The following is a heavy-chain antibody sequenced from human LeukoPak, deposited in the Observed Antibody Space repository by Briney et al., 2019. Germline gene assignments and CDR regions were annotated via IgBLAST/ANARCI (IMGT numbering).Heavy chain of an antibody. D-gene: IGHD2-2*01. CDR2: IYYRGST. J-gene: IGHJ6*03. Sequence: PSETLSLTCSVSGGSISSSSHFWGWIRQPPGKGLEWIGSIYYRGSTNYNPSLKSRVTISVDTSKNQFSLKLSSVTAADTAVYYCARDQEAYCSSTSCYEYYYYMDVWGKGTTVTISS. V-gene: IGHV4-39*07. CDR1: GGSISSSSHF. CDR3: ARDQEAYCSSTSCYEYYYYMDV.